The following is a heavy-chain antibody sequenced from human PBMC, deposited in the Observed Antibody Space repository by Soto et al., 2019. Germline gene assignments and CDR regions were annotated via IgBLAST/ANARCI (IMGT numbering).Heavy chain of an antibody. CDR2: IWYDGSNK. D-gene: IGHD5-18*01. V-gene: IGHV3-33*01. CDR1: GFTFSSYG. Sequence: SLRLSCAASGFTFSSYGMHWVRQAPGKGLEWVAVIWYDGSNKYYADSVKGRFTISRDNSKNTLYLQMNSLRAEDTAVYYCACIWSGGYSYSEIYGMEVWGQGTTVTVSS. J-gene: IGHJ6*02. CDR3: ACIWSGGYSYSEIYGMEV.